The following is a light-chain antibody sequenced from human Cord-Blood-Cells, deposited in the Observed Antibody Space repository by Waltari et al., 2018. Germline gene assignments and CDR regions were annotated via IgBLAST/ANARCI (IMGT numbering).Light chain of an antibody. J-gene: IGLJ1*01. CDR3: SSYTSSSTYV. Sequence: QSALTQPASVSGSPGQSITLSCTATSSHDGGYNSASWYQQPPGKAPKLMIYEVSNRPSGVSNRFSGSKSGNTASLTISGLQAEDEADYYCSSYTSSSTYVFGTGTKVTVL. CDR2: EVS. CDR1: SSHDGGYNS. V-gene: IGLV2-14*01.